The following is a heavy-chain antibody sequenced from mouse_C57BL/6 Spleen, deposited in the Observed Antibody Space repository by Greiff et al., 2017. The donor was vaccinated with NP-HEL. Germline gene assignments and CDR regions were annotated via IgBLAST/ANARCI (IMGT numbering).Heavy chain of an antibody. CDR2: IYPSDSET. V-gene: IGHV1-61*01. CDR3: ARKAGYLDY. Sequence: QVQLKQPGAELVRPGSSVKLSCKASGYTFTSYWMDWVKQRPGQGLEWIGNIYPSDSETHYNQKFKDKATLTVDKSSSTAYMQLSSLASEDSAVYYCARKAGYLDYWGQGTTLTVSS. CDR1: GYTFTSYW. J-gene: IGHJ2*01.